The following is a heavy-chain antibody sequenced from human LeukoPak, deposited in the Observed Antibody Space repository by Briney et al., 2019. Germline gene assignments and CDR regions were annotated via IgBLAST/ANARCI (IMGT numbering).Heavy chain of an antibody. V-gene: IGHV1-18*04. D-gene: IGHD5-12*01. CDR3: ARYSGYGYYYYMDV. J-gene: IGHJ6*03. CDR2: ISAYNGNT. Sequence: ASVKVSCKASGYTFTGYYMHWVRQAPGQGLEWMGWISAYNGNTNYAQKLQGRVTMTTDTSTSTAYMELRSLRSDDTVVYYCARYSGYGYYYYMDVWGKGTTVTVSS. CDR1: GYTFTGYY.